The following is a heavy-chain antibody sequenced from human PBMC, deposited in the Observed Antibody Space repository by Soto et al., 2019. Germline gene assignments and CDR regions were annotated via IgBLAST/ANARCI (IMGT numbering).Heavy chain of an antibody. Sequence: QVQVVESGGGVVQPGRSLRLSCAASGFTFSNYGMHWVSQAPGKGLDWVAVISYDGSIEYYSESVKGRFTMSRDNSENTVYLQMNSLRTEDTAVYFCGRDWVCFGAHPIDNWGQGTLVTVSS. V-gene: IGHV3-30*03. CDR2: ISYDGSIE. J-gene: IGHJ4*02. CDR1: GFTFSNYG. D-gene: IGHD3-10*01. CDR3: GRDWVCFGAHPIDN.